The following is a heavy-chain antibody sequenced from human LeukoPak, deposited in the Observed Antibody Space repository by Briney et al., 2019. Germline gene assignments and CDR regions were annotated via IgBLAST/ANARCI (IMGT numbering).Heavy chain of an antibody. CDR3: AREGFGHDSSGYFLDY. CDR1: GVTFSAYG. D-gene: IGHD3-22*01. CDR2: IWYDGSNK. Sequence: VGSLRLSCAASGVTFSAYGMHWVRQAPGKGLEWVAVIWYDGSNKHYADSVKGRFTISRDNSKNTLYLQMNSLRAEDTAVYYCAREGFGHDSSGYFLDYWGQGTLVTVSS. J-gene: IGHJ4*02. V-gene: IGHV3-33*01.